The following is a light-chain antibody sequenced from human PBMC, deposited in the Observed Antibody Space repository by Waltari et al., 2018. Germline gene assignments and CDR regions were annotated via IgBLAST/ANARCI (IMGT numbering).Light chain of an antibody. CDR1: QSVSSY. V-gene: IGKV3-20*01. CDR3: QQYGSSSYT. CDR2: GAS. Sequence: EIVLTQSPGTLSLSPGERATLSCRARQSVSSYLAWYQQKAGQAPMLLIYGASSRATGIPDRFRGSGSGTDFTLTISRLEPEDFAVYYCQQYGSSSYTFGQGTKLEIK. J-gene: IGKJ2*01.